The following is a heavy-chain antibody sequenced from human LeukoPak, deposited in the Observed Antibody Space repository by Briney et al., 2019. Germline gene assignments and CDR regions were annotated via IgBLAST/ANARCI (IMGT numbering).Heavy chain of an antibody. CDR1: GFTFSNYD. Sequence: GGSLRLSCAASGFTFSNYDMHWVRQAPGKGLEWLSLIWSDGRIEQYAASVKGRITISRDNSKNTVYLQRNSLRGEDTAVYYCARDPGTATRGFHMDVWGEGTRITVSS. CDR2: IWSDGRIE. V-gene: IGHV3-33*01. CDR3: ARDPGTATRGFHMDV. D-gene: IGHD6-13*01. J-gene: IGHJ6*03.